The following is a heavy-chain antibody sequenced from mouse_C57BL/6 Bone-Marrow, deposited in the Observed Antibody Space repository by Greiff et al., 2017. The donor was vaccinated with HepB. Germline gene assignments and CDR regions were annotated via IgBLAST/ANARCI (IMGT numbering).Heavy chain of an antibody. CDR2: IDTSDSYT. CDR3: ARRALDY. D-gene: IGHD3-1*01. Sequence: QVQLQQPGAELVMPGASVKLSCKASGYTFTSYWMHWVKQRPGQGLEWIGEIDTSDSYTNYNQKFKDKSTLTVDKSSSTAYMQLSSLTSEDSAVYYCARRALDYWGQGTTLTVSS. CDR1: GYTFTSYW. J-gene: IGHJ2*01. V-gene: IGHV1-69*01.